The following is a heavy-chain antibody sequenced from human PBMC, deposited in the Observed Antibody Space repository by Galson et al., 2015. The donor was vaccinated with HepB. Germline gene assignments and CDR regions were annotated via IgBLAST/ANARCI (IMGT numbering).Heavy chain of an antibody. Sequence: SLRLSCAASGFIFSRYGMHWVRQAPGKGLEWVAFIRYDGNNKYYADSVKGRFTISRDTSKNTLFLQMTSLRPDDTAVYYCAKVALSAAETRAKGLTDYWGQGTLVTVSS. CDR1: GFIFSRYG. J-gene: IGHJ4*02. D-gene: IGHD6-13*01. CDR2: IRYDGNNK. CDR3: AKVALSAAETRAKGLTDY. V-gene: IGHV3-30*02.